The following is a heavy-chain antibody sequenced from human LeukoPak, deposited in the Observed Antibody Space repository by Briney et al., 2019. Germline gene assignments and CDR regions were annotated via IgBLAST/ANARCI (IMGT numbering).Heavy chain of an antibody. CDR1: GFTFTTFW. CDR3: ARGLPGHTSALGY. V-gene: IGHV3-74*01. J-gene: IGHJ4*02. D-gene: IGHD6-25*01. CDR2: INHDGSST. Sequence: GGSLRLSCATSGFTFTTFWMHWVRQAPGKGLVWVSRINHDGSSTNYADSVKGRFTISRDNAKNTVYVQMNSLRAEDTAVYYCARGLPGHTSALGYWGQGTLVTVSS.